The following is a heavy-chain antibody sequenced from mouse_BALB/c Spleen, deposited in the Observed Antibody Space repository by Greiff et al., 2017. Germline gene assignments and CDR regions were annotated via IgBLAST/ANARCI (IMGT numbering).Heavy chain of an antibody. CDR3: TRSGLGAGYYFDY. CDR2: IYPGSGST. D-gene: IGHD2-4*01. Sequence: LQQPGSELVRPGASVKLSCKASGYTFTSYWMHWVKQRPGQGLEWIGNIYPGSGSTNYDEKFKSKATLTVDTSSSTAYMQLSSLTSEDSAVYYCTRSGLGAGYYFDYWGQGTTLTVSS. V-gene: IGHV1S22*01. J-gene: IGHJ2*01. CDR1: GYTFTSYW.